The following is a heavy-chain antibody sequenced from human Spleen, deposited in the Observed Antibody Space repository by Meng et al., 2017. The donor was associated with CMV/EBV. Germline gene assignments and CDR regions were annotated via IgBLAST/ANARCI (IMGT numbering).Heavy chain of an antibody. D-gene: IGHD3-3*01. CDR2: ISRDSGTT. V-gene: IGHV3-9*01. CDR3: ARDAPHDFWSGYSDY. J-gene: IGHJ4*02. Sequence: GGSLRLSCAASGFTFQTYAMHWVRQAPGKGLEWVSGISRDSGTTGYVDSVKGRFTISRDNAKNSLYLQMNSLRAEDTAVYFCARDAPHDFWSGYSDYWGQGTRVTVSS. CDR1: GFTFQTYA.